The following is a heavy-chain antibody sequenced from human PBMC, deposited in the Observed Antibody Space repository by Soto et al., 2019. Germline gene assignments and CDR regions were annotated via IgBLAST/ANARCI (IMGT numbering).Heavy chain of an antibody. D-gene: IGHD6-19*01. V-gene: IGHV3-23*01. CDR3: AKPGYLEQWLVRGYFDY. J-gene: IGHJ4*02. CDR2: ISDSGGST. Sequence: VQLLDSGGGLVQPGGSLRLSCAASGFTFSSYAMSWVRQAPGKGLEWVSAISDSGGSTYYADSVKGRFTISRDNPKNTLYLQMNSLRAEDTAVYYCAKPGYLEQWLVRGYFDYWGQGTLVTVSP. CDR1: GFTFSSYA.